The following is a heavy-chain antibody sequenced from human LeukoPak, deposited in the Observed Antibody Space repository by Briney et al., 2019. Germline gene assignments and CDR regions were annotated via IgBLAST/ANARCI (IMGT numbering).Heavy chain of an antibody. J-gene: IGHJ4*02. CDR3: ARDGAFGSGSHGVVGY. V-gene: IGHV1-2*02. Sequence: WASVKVSCKVSGYTLTELSMHWVRQAPGKGLEWMGWINPNSGGTNYAQKFQGRVTMTRDTSISTAYMELSRLRSDDTAVYYCARDGAFGSGSHGVVGYWGQGTLVTVSS. CDR1: GYTLTELS. D-gene: IGHD3-10*01. CDR2: INPNSGGT.